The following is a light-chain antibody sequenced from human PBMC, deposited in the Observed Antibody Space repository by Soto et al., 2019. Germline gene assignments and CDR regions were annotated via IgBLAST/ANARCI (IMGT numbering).Light chain of an antibody. J-gene: IGKJ1*01. CDR2: GAS. CDR1: RTVIRN. CDR3: QKYNNWPSWT. V-gene: IGKV3-15*01. Sequence: PGERATISCRVSRTVIRNHLAWHQQKPGQTPTLLIYGASTRATGIPARFSGSGSGTEFTLTIRSLQSEDFAVYYCQKYNNWPSWTFGQGTKVDIK.